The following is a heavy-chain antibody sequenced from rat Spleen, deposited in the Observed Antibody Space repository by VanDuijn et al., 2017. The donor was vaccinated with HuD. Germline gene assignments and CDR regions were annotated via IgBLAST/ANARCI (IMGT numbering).Heavy chain of an antibody. CDR3: AKDLDYSGDNWLGY. CDR2: ISYDGGST. V-gene: IGHV5-29*01. D-gene: IGHD1-1*01. J-gene: IGHJ3*01. CDR1: GVTFSNDG. Sequence: EVQLVESGGDLVQPGRSLKLSCAASGVTFSNDGMAWVLQAPTKGLEWVASISYDGGSTYYRDSVKGRFTISRDNAKSTLYLQMESLRSEDTATYYCAKDLDYSGDNWLGYWGQGTLVTVSS.